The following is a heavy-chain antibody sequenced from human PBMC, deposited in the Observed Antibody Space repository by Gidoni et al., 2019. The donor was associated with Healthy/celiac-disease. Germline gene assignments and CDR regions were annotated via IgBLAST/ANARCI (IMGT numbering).Heavy chain of an antibody. CDR1: GGSVSSGSYY. CDR3: ARDRLVATIVTNDAFDI. J-gene: IGHJ3*02. V-gene: IGHV4-61*01. D-gene: IGHD5-12*01. Sequence: QVQLQESGPGLVKPSETLSLTCTVSGGSVSSGSYYWSWIRQPPGKGLEWIGYIYYSGSTNYNPSLKSRVTISVDTSKNQFSLKLSSVTAADTAVYYCARDRLVATIVTNDAFDIWGQGTMVTVSS. CDR2: IYYSGST.